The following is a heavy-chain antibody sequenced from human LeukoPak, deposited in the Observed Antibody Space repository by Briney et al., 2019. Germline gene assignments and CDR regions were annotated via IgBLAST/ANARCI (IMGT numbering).Heavy chain of an antibody. CDR1: GGSISSYY. CDR2: IYYSGST. V-gene: IGHV4-59*12. CDR3: AREAAAPPYYFDY. J-gene: IGHJ4*02. D-gene: IGHD2-15*01. Sequence: SETLSLTCTVSGGSISSYYWSWIRQPPGKGLEWIGYIYYSGSTYYNPSLKSRVTISVDTSKNQFSLKLSSVTAADTAVYYCAREAAAPPYYFDYWGQGTLVTVSS.